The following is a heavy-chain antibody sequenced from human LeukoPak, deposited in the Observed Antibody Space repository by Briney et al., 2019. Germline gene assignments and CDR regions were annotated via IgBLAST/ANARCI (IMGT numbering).Heavy chain of an antibody. V-gene: IGHV6-1*01. CDR2: YRSKWHN. J-gene: IGHJ5*02. CDR1: GDSVSSNSAA. Sequence: SQTLSLTCAISGDSVSSNSAAWNWIRHYRSKWHNDYAVSVRGRITISPDTSKNQFSLQLKSVTPEDTAVYYCAGTGIAVSSSWGQGTLVTVSS. CDR3: AGTGIAVSSS. D-gene: IGHD6-19*01.